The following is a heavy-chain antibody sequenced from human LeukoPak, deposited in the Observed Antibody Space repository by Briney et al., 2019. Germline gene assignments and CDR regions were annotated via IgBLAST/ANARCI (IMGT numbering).Heavy chain of an antibody. D-gene: IGHD3-3*01. CDR3: ARVPLRFLEPFDY. V-gene: IGHV4-34*01. CDR1: GGSVSGYY. Sequence: SETLSLTCAVYGGSVSGYYWSWIRPPPEKGLEWIGEICHRGRTHYTPSLQSRVTMSVDTSKNQFALNLNSVTAADTAVYYCARVPLRFLEPFDYWGQGILVTVSS. J-gene: IGHJ4*02. CDR2: ICHRGRT.